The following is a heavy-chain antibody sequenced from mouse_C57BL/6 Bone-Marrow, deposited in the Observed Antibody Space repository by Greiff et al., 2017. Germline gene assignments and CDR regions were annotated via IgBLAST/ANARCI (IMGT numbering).Heavy chain of an antibody. J-gene: IGHJ2*01. CDR1: GYTFTSYW. Sequence: QVQLQQPGAELVRPGSSVKLSCKASGYTFTSYWMDWVKQRPGQGLEWIGNIYPSDSETHYNQKFKDKATLTVDKSSSTAYMQLSSLTSEDAAVYYYSRFGYYTFFDYWGQGTTLTVSS. CDR3: SRFGYYTFFDY. V-gene: IGHV1-61*01. CDR2: IYPSDSET. D-gene: IGHD2-3*01.